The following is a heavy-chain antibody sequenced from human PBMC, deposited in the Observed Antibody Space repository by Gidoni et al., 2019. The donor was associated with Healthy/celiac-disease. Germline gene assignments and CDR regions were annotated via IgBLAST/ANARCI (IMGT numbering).Heavy chain of an antibody. D-gene: IGHD1-20*01. Sequence: QVQLQKWAAGLLKPSETLSRTCAVDGGSFSGYYWSWIRQPPGKGLEWIGEINHSGSTNYNPSLKSRVTISVDTSKNQFSLKLSSVTAADTAVYYCARGLRYRLGAFDIWGQGTMVTVSS. CDR1: GGSFSGYY. CDR2: INHSGST. J-gene: IGHJ3*02. CDR3: ARGLRYRLGAFDI. V-gene: IGHV4-34*01.